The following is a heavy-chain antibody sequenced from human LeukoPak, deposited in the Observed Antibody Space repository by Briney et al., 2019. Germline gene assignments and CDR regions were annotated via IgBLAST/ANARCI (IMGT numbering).Heavy chain of an antibody. CDR1: GDTFTDYY. Sequence: ASVKVSCKASGDTFTDYYMHWGRQAPGQGVEWMGWIIPNSGVTNYAQRVQGRGTMTRYTSINTAYFELTRLRSYDTAVYYCARNLVNNCGDQHDVFDIWGQGTLVTVSS. V-gene: IGHV1-2*02. J-gene: IGHJ3*02. CDR3: ARNLVNNCGDQHDVFDI. D-gene: IGHD2-21*01. CDR2: IIPNSGVT.